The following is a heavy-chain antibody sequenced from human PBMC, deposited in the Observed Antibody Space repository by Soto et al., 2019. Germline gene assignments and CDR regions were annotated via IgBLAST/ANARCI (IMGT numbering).Heavy chain of an antibody. Sequence: GGSLRLSCAASGFTFSSYSMNWVRQAPGKGLEWVSSISSSSSYIYYADSVKGRFTISRDNAKNSLYLQMNSLRAEDTAVYYCARDALRFLEWLSYYYYYGMDVWGQGTTVTVPS. CDR1: GFTFSSYS. D-gene: IGHD3-3*01. CDR2: ISSSSSYI. V-gene: IGHV3-21*01. J-gene: IGHJ6*02. CDR3: ARDALRFLEWLSYYYYYGMDV.